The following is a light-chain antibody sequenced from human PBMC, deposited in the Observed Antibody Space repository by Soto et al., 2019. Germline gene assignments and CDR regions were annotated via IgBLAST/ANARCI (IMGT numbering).Light chain of an antibody. J-gene: IGLJ1*01. Sequence: QSVLTQPPSASGTPGQRVTISCSGSSSNIGSNTVNWYQQLPGTAPKLLIYSNNQRPSGVPDRFSGSKSGTSASLAISGLQSEDEADYYCAAWDDSRDVFGPGTKLTVL. CDR3: AAWDDSRDV. V-gene: IGLV1-44*01. CDR1: SSNIGSNT. CDR2: SNN.